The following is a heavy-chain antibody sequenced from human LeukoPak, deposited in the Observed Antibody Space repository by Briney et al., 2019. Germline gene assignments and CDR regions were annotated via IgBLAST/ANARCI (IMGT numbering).Heavy chain of an antibody. V-gene: IGHV3-7*01. CDR3: VRSIDY. CDR2: INPDGSAT. Sequence: PGGSLRLSCAASGFKFSNYWMAWVRKAPGKGLEWAANINPDGSATFYVDSVKGRFTISTDNAKNSLYLQMNSLRFETTAVYYCVRSIDYWGQGNLVTVSS. J-gene: IGHJ4*02. CDR1: GFKFSNYW.